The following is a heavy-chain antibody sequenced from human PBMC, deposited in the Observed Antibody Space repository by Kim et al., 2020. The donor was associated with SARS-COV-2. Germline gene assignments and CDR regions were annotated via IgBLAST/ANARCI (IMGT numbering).Heavy chain of an antibody. CDR1: GFTFSSYA. CDR2: ISGSGGST. Sequence: GGSLRLSCAASGFTFSSYAMSWVRQAPGKGLEWVSAISGSGGSTYYADSVKGRFTISRDNSKNTLYLQMNSLRAEDTAVYYCAKGSYDYVWGSYRPLVLSYWGQGTLVTVSS. V-gene: IGHV3-23*01. CDR3: AKGSYDYVWGSYRPLVLSY. D-gene: IGHD3-16*02. J-gene: IGHJ4*02.